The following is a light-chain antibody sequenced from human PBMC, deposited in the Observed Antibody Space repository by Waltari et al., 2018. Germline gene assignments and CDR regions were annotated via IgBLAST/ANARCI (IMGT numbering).Light chain of an antibody. Sequence: DIQMTQSPSSVSASVGDRLAITCRARPGITSWLAWSQQKPGKAPKLLIYTASNLQSGVPSRFSGSGSGTNFTLTISSLQPDDFATYYCQQYDRYSAWTFGQGTKVEIK. CDR3: QQYDRYSAWT. CDR1: PGITSW. V-gene: IGKV1D-16*01. J-gene: IGKJ1*01. CDR2: TAS.